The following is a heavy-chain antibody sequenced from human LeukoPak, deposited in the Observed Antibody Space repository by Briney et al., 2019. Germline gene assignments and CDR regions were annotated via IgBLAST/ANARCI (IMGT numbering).Heavy chain of an antibody. V-gene: IGHV4-31*03. CDR3: ARVGSYYGSGIYLDY. CDR2: IYYSGST. J-gene: IGHJ4*02. CDR1: GGSISSGGFY. Sequence: SETLSLTCTVSGGSISSGGFYWSWIRQHPGKGLEWIRSIYYSGSTYYNPSLKSRVTISVDTSKNQFSLKLSSVTAADTAVYYCARVGSYYGSGIYLDYWGQGTLVTVSS. D-gene: IGHD3-10*01.